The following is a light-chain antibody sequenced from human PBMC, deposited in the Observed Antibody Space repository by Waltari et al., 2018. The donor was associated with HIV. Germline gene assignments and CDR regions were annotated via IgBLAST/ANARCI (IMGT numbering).Light chain of an antibody. V-gene: IGLV1-40*01. CDR1: RSNIGAGYD. Sequence: QSVLTQPPSVSGAPGPRVTISCTGSRSNIGAGYDVHWYQQLPGTAPKLLIYDNINRPSGVPDRFSGSKSGTSASLAITGLQAEDEADYYCQSYDSSLRVFGGGTKLTVL. CDR2: DNI. J-gene: IGLJ3*02. CDR3: QSYDSSLRV.